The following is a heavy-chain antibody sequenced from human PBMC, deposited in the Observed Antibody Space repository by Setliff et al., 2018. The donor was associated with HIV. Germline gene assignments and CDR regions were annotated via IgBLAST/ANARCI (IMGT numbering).Heavy chain of an antibody. CDR1: GDSISSDNYS. V-gene: IGHV4-39*07. CDR3: ARGDGSYLDW. CDR2: ISYTGNT. Sequence: NPSETLSLTCIVSGDSISSDNYSWDWIRQPPGKGLEWIGSISYTGNTYYNPSLTSRVNISVDTSKNQFSLKLSSVTAADTAVYYCARGDGSYLDWWGQGTLVTVSS. D-gene: IGHD1-26*01. J-gene: IGHJ4*02.